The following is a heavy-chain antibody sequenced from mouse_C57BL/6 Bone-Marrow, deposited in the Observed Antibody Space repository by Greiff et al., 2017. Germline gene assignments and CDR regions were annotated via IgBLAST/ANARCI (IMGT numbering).Heavy chain of an antibody. CDR3: TTGYGLFAY. CDR1: GFNIKDDY. J-gene: IGHJ3*01. V-gene: IGHV14-4*01. D-gene: IGHD1-1*02. Sequence: VQLQQSGAELVRPGASVKLSCTASGFNIKDDYMHWVKQRPEQGLEWIGWIDPENGDTEYASKFQGKAPITADTSSNTAYLQLSSLTSEDTAVYYCTTGYGLFAYWGQGTLVTVSA. CDR2: IDPENGDT.